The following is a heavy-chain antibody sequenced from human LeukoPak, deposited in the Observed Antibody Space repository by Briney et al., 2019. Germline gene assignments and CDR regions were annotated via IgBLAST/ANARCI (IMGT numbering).Heavy chain of an antibody. CDR1: GFTFSSYG. D-gene: IGHD6-19*01. J-gene: IGHJ6*02. CDR2: ISFDGSNK. CDR3: AQDRRGWYYGMDV. V-gene: IGHV3-30*18. Sequence: GRSLRLSCAASGFTFSSYGMHWVRQAPGRGLEWVAVISFDGSNKYYADSVKGRFTISRDNSKNTLYLQMNSLRAEDTAVYYCAQDRRGWYYGMDVWGQGTTVTVSS.